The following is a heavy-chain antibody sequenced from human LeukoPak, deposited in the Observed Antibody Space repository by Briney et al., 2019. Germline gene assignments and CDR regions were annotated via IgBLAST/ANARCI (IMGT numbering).Heavy chain of an antibody. V-gene: IGHV3-74*01. CDR1: GFSFSGHW. CDR2: ISPTGSTT. D-gene: IGHD3-10*01. CDR3: ARDHRGVRDYFDY. Sequence: PGGSLRLSCTASGFSFSGHWMHWARQLPGKGLVWVSRISPTGSTTSYADSVKGRFTVSRDNSKNTLYLQMNSLRAEDTAVYYCARDHRGVRDYFDYWGQGTLVTVSS. J-gene: IGHJ4*02.